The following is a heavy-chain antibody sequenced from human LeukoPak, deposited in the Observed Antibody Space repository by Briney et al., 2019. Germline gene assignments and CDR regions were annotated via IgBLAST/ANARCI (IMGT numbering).Heavy chain of an antibody. CDR1: GYTFTGYY. D-gene: IGHD6-6*01. Sequence: ASVKVSCKASGYTFTGYYIHWVRQAPGQGLEWMGSIKLNNGDTNSAHNFQGRVTLTRDTSISTAYMELSSLRPDDTAVYFCARAGSGLVARLWGQGTLVTVSS. J-gene: IGHJ4*02. CDR2: IKLNNGDT. CDR3: ARAGSGLVARL. V-gene: IGHV1-2*02.